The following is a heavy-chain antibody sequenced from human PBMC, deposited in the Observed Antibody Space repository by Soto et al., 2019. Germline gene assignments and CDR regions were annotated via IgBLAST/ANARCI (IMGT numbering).Heavy chain of an antibody. Sequence: QVQLVESGGGVVQPGRSLRLSCAASGFTFSSFSLHWVRQSPGKGLEWLALISYDGSNKYNAVSVKGRFAISRDNSKNTLYLQVNSLRPEDTAVYYWARTTSVAGTPEFDYWCQGTLVTVSS. D-gene: IGHD6-19*01. CDR3: ARTTSVAGTPEFDY. CDR2: ISYDGSNK. V-gene: IGHV3-30*09. J-gene: IGHJ4*02. CDR1: GFTFSSFS.